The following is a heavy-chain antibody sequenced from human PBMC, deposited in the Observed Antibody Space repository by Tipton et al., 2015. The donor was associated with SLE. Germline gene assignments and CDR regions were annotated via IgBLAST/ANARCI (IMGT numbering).Heavy chain of an antibody. Sequence: QLVQSRGGVVQPGRSLRLSCAASGFNFGIYGMNWIRQAPGKGLEWLSISYSGGPTYYADSVKGRFTVSRDESKTTLYLQMDSLRGDDTAVYYCVKEGPRYINFDYYFDFWGRGTPVTVSS. J-gene: IGHJ2*01. CDR3: VKEGPRYINFDYYFDF. D-gene: IGHD4/OR15-4a*01. CDR2: ISYSGGPT. CDR1: GFNFGIYG. V-gene: IGHV3-23*03.